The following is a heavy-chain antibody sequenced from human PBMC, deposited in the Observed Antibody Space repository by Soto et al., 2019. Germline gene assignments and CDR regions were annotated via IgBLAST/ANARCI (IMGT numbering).Heavy chain of an antibody. J-gene: IGHJ6*02. D-gene: IGHD3-10*01. Sequence: PGGSLRLSCAAPGFTFSSYAMSWVRQAPGKGLEWVSAISGSGGNTYYADSVKGRFTISRDNSKNTLYLQMNSLKAEDTAAYYCAKDCRGFSGMDVWGQGTTVTVSS. CDR1: GFTFSSYA. CDR2: ISGSGGNT. CDR3: AKDCRGFSGMDV. V-gene: IGHV3-23*01.